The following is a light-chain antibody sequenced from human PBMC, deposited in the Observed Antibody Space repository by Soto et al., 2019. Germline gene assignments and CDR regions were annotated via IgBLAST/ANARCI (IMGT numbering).Light chain of an antibody. Sequence: QSVLTQPPSASGTPGQRVTISCSGSGSDIGSNTVNWYQQVPGAAPRLLIQRNNQRPSGVPARFSGSKSGTSASLAISGLRSEDEADYYCGGWDDSLSGPVFGGGTKLTVL. CDR1: GSDIGSNT. CDR3: GGWDDSLSGPV. CDR2: RNN. J-gene: IGLJ2*01. V-gene: IGLV1-47*01.